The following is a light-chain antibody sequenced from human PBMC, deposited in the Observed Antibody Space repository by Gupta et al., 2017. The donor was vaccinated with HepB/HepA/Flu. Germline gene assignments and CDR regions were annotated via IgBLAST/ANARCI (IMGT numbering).Light chain of an antibody. CDR2: GAS. V-gene: IGKV3-20*01. J-gene: IGKJ1*01. CDR1: QSISSSY. Sequence: EIVLTQSPGTLSLSPGERATLSCRASQSISSSYLAWYQQNPGQAPRLLIYGASKRATGIPERFSGSGSGTDFTLTINRLEPEDFAVYYCQRYGPSTWTFGQGTKVEIK. CDR3: QRYGPSTWT.